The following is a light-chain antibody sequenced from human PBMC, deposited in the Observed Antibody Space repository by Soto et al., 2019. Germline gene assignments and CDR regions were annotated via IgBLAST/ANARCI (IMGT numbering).Light chain of an antibody. V-gene: IGKV3-20*01. CDR1: QSVSSSY. CDR3: QQYGSSPPIT. J-gene: IGKJ3*01. Sequence: EIVLTQSPGTLYLSPGERATLSCRASQSVSSSYLAWYQQKPGQAPRLLIYGASSRATGIPDRFIGSGSGTDFTLTISRLEPEDFAVYYCQQYGSSPPITFGPGTKVDIK. CDR2: GAS.